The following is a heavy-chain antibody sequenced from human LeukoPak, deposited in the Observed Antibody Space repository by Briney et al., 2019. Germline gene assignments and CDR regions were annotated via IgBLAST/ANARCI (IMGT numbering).Heavy chain of an antibody. CDR3: ARGSAAVAWYYGMDV. Sequence: GRSLRLSCAASGFTFSSYGMHWVRQAPGKGLEWVAVIWYDGSNKYYADSVKGRFTISRDNSKNTLYLQMNSLRAEDTAVYYCARGSAAVAWYYGMDVWGQGTTVTVSS. J-gene: IGHJ6*02. CDR2: IWYDGSNK. CDR1: GFTFSSYG. V-gene: IGHV3-33*01. D-gene: IGHD6-19*01.